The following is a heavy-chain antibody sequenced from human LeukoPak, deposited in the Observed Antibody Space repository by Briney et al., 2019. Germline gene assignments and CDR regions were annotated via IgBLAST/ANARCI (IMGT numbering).Heavy chain of an antibody. V-gene: IGHV4-59*01. J-gene: IGHJ4*02. CDR3: ARSPMVRGVIITYFDY. Sequence: PSETLSLTCTVSGGSISSYYWSWIRQPPGKGLEWIGYVYYSGSTNYNPSLKSRVTISVDTSKNQFSLKLSSVTAADTAVYYCARSPMVRGVIITYFDYWGQGTLVTVSS. CDR1: GGSISSYY. CDR2: VYYSGST. D-gene: IGHD3-10*01.